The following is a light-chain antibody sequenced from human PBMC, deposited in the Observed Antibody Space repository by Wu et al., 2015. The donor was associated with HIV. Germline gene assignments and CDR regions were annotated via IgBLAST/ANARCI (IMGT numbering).Light chain of an antibody. Sequence: EIVLTQSPGTLSLSPGERATLSCRASQSVSSSYLAWYQQKPGQAPRLLIYGATSRAIGTPDRFSGDGSGKDFTLTISRVEPEDFALYYCQQYSDSIRTFGQGTRVE. J-gene: IGKJ1*01. CDR3: QQYSDSIRT. CDR1: QSVSSSY. CDR2: GAT. V-gene: IGKV3-20*01.